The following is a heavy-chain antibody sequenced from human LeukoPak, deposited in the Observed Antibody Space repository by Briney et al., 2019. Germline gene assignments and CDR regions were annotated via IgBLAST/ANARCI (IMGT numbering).Heavy chain of an antibody. CDR1: GFTFSSYA. CDR2: ISGSGGST. Sequence: PGGSLRLSCAASGFTFSSYAMSWVRQAPGKGLEWVSAISGSGGSTYYADSVKGRFTISRDNSQNTLYLQMNSLRAEDTAVYYCARDYADYLGYFFFDYWGQGTLVTVSS. V-gene: IGHV3-23*01. D-gene: IGHD4-17*01. CDR3: ARDYADYLGYFFFDY. J-gene: IGHJ4*02.